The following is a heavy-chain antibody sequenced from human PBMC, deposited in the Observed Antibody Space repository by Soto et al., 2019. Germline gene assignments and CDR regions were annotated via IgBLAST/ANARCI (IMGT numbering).Heavy chain of an antibody. CDR3: TRDASRDSSARGWFDP. CDR1: VFTFRSFT. J-gene: IGHJ5*02. Sequence: GSLRLSCAASVFTFRSFTINWVRQAPGKGLEWASTISSNSAYIYYTDALRGRFTISRDNAKNSLHPQMNSLRAEDTAVYYCTRDASRDSSARGWFDPWGPGTLVTVS. V-gene: IGHV3-21*01. D-gene: IGHD6-13*01. CDR2: ISSNSAYI.